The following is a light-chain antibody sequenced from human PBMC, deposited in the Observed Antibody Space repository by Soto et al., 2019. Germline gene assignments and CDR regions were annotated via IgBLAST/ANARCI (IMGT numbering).Light chain of an antibody. V-gene: IGKV3-20*01. J-gene: IGKJ3*01. Sequence: EIVLTQSPGTLSLSPGERATLSCRASQSVSSSYLAWYQQKPGQAPRLLSYGASSRATGIPDRFSGSGSGTDFTLTISRLEPEDFAVYYCQQEFTFGPGTKVDIK. CDR3: QQEFT. CDR2: GAS. CDR1: QSVSSSY.